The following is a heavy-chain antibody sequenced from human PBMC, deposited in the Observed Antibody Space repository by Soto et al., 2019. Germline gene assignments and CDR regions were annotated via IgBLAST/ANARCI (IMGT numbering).Heavy chain of an antibody. J-gene: IGHJ6*02. V-gene: IGHV1-69*14. CDR2: IIPIFPTP. D-gene: IGHD1-1*01. CDR1: GGTFGNSA. Sequence: QVQLVQSGAEVKKPGSSVTVSCKASGGTFGNSAISWVRQAPGQGLEWMGGIIPIFPTPVYAQKFQGRVTITADKSTTTAYMELTSLRSEDTAVYYCARDKDRQQLGGNYYYGIDVWGQGTTVTVSS. CDR3: ARDKDRQQLGGNYYYGIDV.